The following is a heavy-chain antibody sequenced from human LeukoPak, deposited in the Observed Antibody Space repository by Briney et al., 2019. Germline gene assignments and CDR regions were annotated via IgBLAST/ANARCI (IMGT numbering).Heavy chain of an antibody. Sequence: SETLSLTCTVSGGSIISDTYYWSWIRQPAGKGLEWIGHIHTSGSTNYNPSLKSRVTISVDTSKNQFSLNLNSVTAADTAVYYCTREGITYYYGSAFNWFDPWGQGTLVTVSS. V-gene: IGHV4-61*09. D-gene: IGHD3-10*01. CDR2: IHTSGST. CDR3: TREGITYYYGSAFNWFDP. CDR1: GGSIISDTYY. J-gene: IGHJ5*02.